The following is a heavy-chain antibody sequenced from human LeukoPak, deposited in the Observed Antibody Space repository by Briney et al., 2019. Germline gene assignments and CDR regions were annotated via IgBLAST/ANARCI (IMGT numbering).Heavy chain of an antibody. J-gene: IGHJ2*01. CDR1: RFTVSSNY. D-gene: IGHD2-2*01. CDR2: IYSGGST. Sequence: GGSLRLSCAASRFTVSSNYMTWVRQAPGKGLEWVSVIYSGGSTYYADSVKGRFTISRDNSKNTLYLQMNSLRAEDTAVYYCAREYCSSTSCFPYFDLWGRGTLVTVSS. CDR3: AREYCSSTSCFPYFDL. V-gene: IGHV3-53*01.